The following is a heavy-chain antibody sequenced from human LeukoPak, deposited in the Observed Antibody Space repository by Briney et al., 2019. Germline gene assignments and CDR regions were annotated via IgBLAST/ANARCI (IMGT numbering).Heavy chain of an antibody. J-gene: IGHJ3*02. V-gene: IGHV4-59*01. D-gene: IGHD2-21*01. CDR3: ARGLSGYSGGDDAFDI. CDR1: GGPISSYY. CDR2: IYYSGST. Sequence: SETLSLTCTVSGGPISSYYWTWIRQPPGKGLEWIGYIYYSGSTNYNPSLKIRVTMSVDTSKNQFSLKLSSVTAADTAMYYCARGLSGYSGGDDAFDIWGQGTMVAVSS.